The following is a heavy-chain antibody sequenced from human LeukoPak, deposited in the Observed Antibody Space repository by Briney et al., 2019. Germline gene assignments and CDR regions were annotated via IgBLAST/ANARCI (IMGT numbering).Heavy chain of an antibody. D-gene: IGHD7-27*01. J-gene: IGHJ4*02. V-gene: IGHV3-23*01. CDR2: VSPPGGGT. Sequence: PGGSLRLSCVASGFTFSDYYMSWVRLAPGKGLEWVSGVSPPGGGTYYADSVKGRFTISRDDSRNTLSLQMNSLRVEDTAVYYCARDLAWGAFDYWGQGILVAVSS. CDR1: GFTFSDYY. CDR3: ARDLAWGAFDY.